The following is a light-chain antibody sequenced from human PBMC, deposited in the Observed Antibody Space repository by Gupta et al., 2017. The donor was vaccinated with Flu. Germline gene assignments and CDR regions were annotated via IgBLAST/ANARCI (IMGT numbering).Light chain of an antibody. Sequence: SSVLTQSISVSVAPVPTASITCWGNNIASKTVHWYQHKPGQAPVLVIYDDRDRRSGIPERFSGSNYGNTATLTISRVEAGDEADYYCQVWDGGSDLYVFGAGTKVTVL. CDR1: NIASKT. CDR2: DDR. V-gene: IGLV3-21*02. J-gene: IGLJ1*01. CDR3: QVWDGGSDLYV.